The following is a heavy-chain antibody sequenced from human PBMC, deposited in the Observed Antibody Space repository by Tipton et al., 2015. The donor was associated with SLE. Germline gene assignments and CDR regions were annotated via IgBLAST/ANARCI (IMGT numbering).Heavy chain of an antibody. Sequence: TLSLTCAVYGGSISSSSSYYWAWIRQPPGKGLEWIGYIYYSGSTNYNPSLKSRVTISVDTSKNQFSLKLSSVTAADTAVYYCARNWGLRGYFDYWGQGTLVTVSS. J-gene: IGHJ4*02. D-gene: IGHD7-27*01. CDR3: ARNWGLRGYFDY. V-gene: IGHV4-61*05. CDR2: IYYSGST. CDR1: GGSISSSSSYY.